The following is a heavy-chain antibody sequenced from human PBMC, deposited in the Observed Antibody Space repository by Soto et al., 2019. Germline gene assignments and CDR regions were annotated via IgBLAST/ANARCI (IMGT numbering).Heavy chain of an antibody. CDR3: AHSRYSRSSFDY. Sequence: PTLVNPTQTLTLTCTFSGFSLTSNDVGVGWIRQPPGKALEWLALIYWDDDKRYSPSLKSRLTITKDTSKNQVVLRMTNMDTVDTATYYCAHSRYSRSSFDYWGQGTLVTVSS. V-gene: IGHV2-5*02. J-gene: IGHJ4*02. D-gene: IGHD6-6*01. CDR2: IYWDDDK. CDR1: GFSLTSNDVG.